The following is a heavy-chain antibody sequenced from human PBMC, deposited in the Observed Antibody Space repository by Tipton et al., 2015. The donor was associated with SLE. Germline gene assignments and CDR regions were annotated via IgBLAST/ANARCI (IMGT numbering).Heavy chain of an antibody. J-gene: IGHJ6*03. CDR2: ISWNSGSI. Sequence: SLRLSCAAYGFTFDDYAMHWVRQAPGKGLEWVSGISWNSGSIGYADSVKGRFTISRDNAKNSLYLQMNSLRAEDTAVYYCAKGGEISAAAGSDYMDVWGKGTTVTVSS. D-gene: IGHD6-13*01. CDR1: GFTFDDYA. CDR3: AKGGEISAAAGSDYMDV. V-gene: IGHV3-9*01.